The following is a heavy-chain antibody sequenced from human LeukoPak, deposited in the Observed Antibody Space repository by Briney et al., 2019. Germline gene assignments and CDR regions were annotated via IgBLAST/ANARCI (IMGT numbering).Heavy chain of an antibody. Sequence: PGGSLRLSCAASGFTFSSYAMSWVRQAPGKGREWVSAISGSGGSTYYADSVKDRLTISRDNSKNTLYLQMNSLRAEDTAVHYCAKDDSTGDFDLWGRGTLVTVSS. CDR1: GFTFSSYA. J-gene: IGHJ2*01. D-gene: IGHD1-26*01. CDR2: ISGSGGST. CDR3: AKDDSTGDFDL. V-gene: IGHV3-23*01.